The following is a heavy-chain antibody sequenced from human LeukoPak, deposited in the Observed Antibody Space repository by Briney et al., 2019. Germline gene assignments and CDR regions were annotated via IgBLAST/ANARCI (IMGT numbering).Heavy chain of an antibody. J-gene: IGHJ4*02. CDR3: AKSPKTGFLFDY. D-gene: IGHD1-1*01. Sequence: PGGSLRLSCTASGLSVSSSFMSWVRQTPGKGMEWVSSVFGGGGTRYADSVMGRFTISRDNSKSTLYLQMNSLRAEDMAVYYCAKSPKTGFLFDYWGKGTLVTVSS. V-gene: IGHV3-53*01. CDR2: VFGGGGT. CDR1: GLSVSSSF.